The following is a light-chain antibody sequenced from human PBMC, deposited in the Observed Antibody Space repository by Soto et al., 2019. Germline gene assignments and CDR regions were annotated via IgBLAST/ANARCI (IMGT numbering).Light chain of an antibody. CDR3: QQYDNLPLS. J-gene: IGKJ4*01. CDR1: QSVLDY. V-gene: IGKV3-15*01. CDR2: GPA. Sequence: EIVLTQSPATLSAYPGDRANLSCRASQSVLDYLAWFQQRPGQSPRLLIYGPATRATGIPSRFSGSGSGTDFTFTISSLQPEDIAIYYCQQYDNLPLSFGGGTKVDI.